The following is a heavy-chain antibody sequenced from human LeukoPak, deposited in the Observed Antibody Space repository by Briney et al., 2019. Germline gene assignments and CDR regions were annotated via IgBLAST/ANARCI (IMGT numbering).Heavy chain of an antibody. CDR2: ISSSGRTM. D-gene: IGHD3-10*01. CDR1: GFTFSSYE. CDR3: ARDYYAFDY. Sequence: GGSLRLSCAASGFTFSSYEMNWVRQAPGKGLEWVSYISSSGRTMYYADSVKGRFTISRDNSKNTLYLQMNSLRPEDTAVYYCARDYYAFDYWGQGTLVTVSS. J-gene: IGHJ4*02. V-gene: IGHV3-48*03.